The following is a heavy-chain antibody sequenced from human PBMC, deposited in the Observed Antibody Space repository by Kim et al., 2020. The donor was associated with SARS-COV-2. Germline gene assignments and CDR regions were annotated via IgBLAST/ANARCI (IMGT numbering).Heavy chain of an antibody. V-gene: IGHV1-2*02. CDR3: ARDRGCSSTSCYHPWFDP. CDR2: INPNSGGT. Sequence: ASVKVSCKASGYTFTGYYMHWVRQAPGQGLEWMGWINPNSGGTNYAQKFQGRVTMTRDTSISTAYMELSRLRSDDTAVYYCARDRGCSSTSCYHPWFDPWGQGTLVTVSS. J-gene: IGHJ5*02. D-gene: IGHD2-2*01. CDR1: GYTFTGYY.